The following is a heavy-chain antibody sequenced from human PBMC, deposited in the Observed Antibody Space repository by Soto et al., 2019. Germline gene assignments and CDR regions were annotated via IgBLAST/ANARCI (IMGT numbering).Heavy chain of an antibody. CDR2: ISYDGSNK. CDR1: GFTFSSYG. CDR3: AKTLRWELIDY. J-gene: IGHJ4*02. Sequence: QVQLVESGGGVVQPGRSLRLSCAASGFTFSSYGMHWVRQAPGKGLEWVAVISYDGSNKYYADSVKGRFTISRDNSKNTLYLQMNSMRAEDTAVYYCAKTLRWELIDYWGQGTLVTVSS. V-gene: IGHV3-30*18. D-gene: IGHD1-26*01.